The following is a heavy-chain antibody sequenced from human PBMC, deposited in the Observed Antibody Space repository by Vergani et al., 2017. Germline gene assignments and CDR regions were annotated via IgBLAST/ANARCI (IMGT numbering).Heavy chain of an antibody. CDR3: AKDRPDAARWGSGSYQGGFDY. Sequence: QVQLVESGGGVVQPGGSLRLSCAASGFTFSSYGMHWVRQAPGKGLEWVAFIRYDGSNKYYADSVKGRFTISRDNSKNTLYLQMNSLRDEDTAVYYCAKDRPDAARWGSGSYQGGFDYRGQGTLVTVSS. CDR1: GFTFSSYG. CDR2: IRYDGSNK. D-gene: IGHD1-26*01. V-gene: IGHV3-30*02. J-gene: IGHJ4*02.